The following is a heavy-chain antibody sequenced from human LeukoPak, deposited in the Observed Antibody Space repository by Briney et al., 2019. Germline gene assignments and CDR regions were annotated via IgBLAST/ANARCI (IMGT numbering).Heavy chain of an antibody. CDR1: GYTFTGYY. D-gene: IGHD3-22*01. CDR2: INPNSGGT. Sequence: GASVKVSCKASGYTFTGYYMHWVRQAPGQGLEWMGWINPNSGGTNYAQKFQGRVTMTRDTSISTAYMELSRLRSDGTAVYYCARGPDGYYYDSSGYYYVYWGQGTLVTVSS. V-gene: IGHV1-2*02. J-gene: IGHJ4*02. CDR3: ARGPDGYYYDSSGYYYVY.